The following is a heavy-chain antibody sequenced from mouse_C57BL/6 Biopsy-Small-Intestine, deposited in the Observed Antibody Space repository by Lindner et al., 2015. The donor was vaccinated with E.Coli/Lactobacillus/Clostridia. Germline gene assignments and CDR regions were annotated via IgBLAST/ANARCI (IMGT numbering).Heavy chain of an antibody. Sequence: VQLQESGAELVRPGTSVKVSCKASGYAFTNYLIEWVKQRPGQGLEWIGVINPGSGGTNYNEKFKGKATLTAGKSSSTAYMQLSSLTSEDSAVYFCARGLRRVFDVWGTGTTVTVSS. CDR1: GYAFTNYL. V-gene: IGHV1-54*01. D-gene: IGHD6-1*01. J-gene: IGHJ1*03. CDR3: ARGLRRVFDV. CDR2: INPGSGGT.